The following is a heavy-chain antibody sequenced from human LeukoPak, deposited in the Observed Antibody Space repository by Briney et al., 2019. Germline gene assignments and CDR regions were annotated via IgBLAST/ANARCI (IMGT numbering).Heavy chain of an antibody. CDR2: IYHSGST. V-gene: IGHV4-39*07. D-gene: IGHD5-18*01. Sequence: SETLSLTCTVSGGSISSSSYYWGWIRQPPGKGLEWIGEIYHSGSTNYNPSLKSRVTISVDKSKNQFSLKLSSVTAADTAVYYCARDTAMVKVRYYYYMDVWGKGTTVTVSS. J-gene: IGHJ6*03. CDR3: ARDTAMVKVRYYYYMDV. CDR1: GGSISSSSYY.